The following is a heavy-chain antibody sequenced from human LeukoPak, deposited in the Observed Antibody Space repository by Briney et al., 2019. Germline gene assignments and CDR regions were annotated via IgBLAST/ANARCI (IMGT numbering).Heavy chain of an antibody. CDR1: GFTFSSYA. D-gene: IGHD1-1*01. Sequence: GGSLRLSCAASGFTFSSYAMHWVRQAPGKGLEWVAVISYDGSNKYYADSVKGRFTISRDNSKNMLYLQMNSLRAEDTAVYYCANDIWNDPYWGQGTLVTVSS. CDR2: ISYDGSNK. V-gene: IGHV3-30-3*02. J-gene: IGHJ4*02. CDR3: ANDIWNDPY.